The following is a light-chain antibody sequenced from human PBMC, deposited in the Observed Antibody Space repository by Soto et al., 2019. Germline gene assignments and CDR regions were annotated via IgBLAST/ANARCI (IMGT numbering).Light chain of an antibody. CDR2: EVS. V-gene: IGLV2-14*01. CDR3: RSYTSSSTRV. CDR1: SSDVGGYNY. J-gene: IGLJ3*02. Sequence: QSALTQPASVSASPGQSITISCTGTSSDVGGYNYVSWYQQHQGKAPKLMIYEVSNRPSGVSNRFSGSKSGNTASLTISGLQAEDEADYYCRSYTSSSTRVFGGGTKLTVL.